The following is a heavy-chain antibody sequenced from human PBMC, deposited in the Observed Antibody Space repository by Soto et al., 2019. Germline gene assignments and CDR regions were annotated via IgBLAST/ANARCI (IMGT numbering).Heavy chain of an antibody. V-gene: IGHV3-21*01. Sequence: EVQLVESGGGLVKPGGSLRLSCAASGFTFSSYSMNWVRQAPGKGLEWVSSISSSSSYIYYADSVKGRFTISRDNAKNSLYLQMNSLRAEDTAVYYCAREGGYCSSTSCYKNFDYWGQGTLVTVSS. CDR3: AREGGYCSSTSCYKNFDY. CDR1: GFTFSSYS. CDR2: ISSSSSYI. D-gene: IGHD2-2*02. J-gene: IGHJ4*02.